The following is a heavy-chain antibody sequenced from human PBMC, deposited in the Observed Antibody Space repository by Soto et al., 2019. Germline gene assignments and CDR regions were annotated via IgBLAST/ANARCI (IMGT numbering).Heavy chain of an antibody. CDR2: INPNSGGT. V-gene: IGHV1-2*04. CDR3: ARGPRPRGAMVTYYYGMDV. J-gene: IGHJ6*02. CDR1: GYTFTGYY. Sequence: QVQLVQSGAEVKKPGVSVKVSCKASGYTFTGYYMHWVRQAPGQGLEWMGWINPNSGGTNYAQKFQGWVTMTRDTSISTAYMELSRLRSDDTAVYYCARGPRPRGAMVTYYYGMDVWGQGTTVTVSS. D-gene: IGHD5-18*01.